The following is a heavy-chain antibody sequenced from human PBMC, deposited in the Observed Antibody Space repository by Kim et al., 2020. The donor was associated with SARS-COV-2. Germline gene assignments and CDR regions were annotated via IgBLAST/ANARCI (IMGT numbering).Heavy chain of an antibody. J-gene: IGHJ4*02. D-gene: IGHD3-10*01. V-gene: IGHV1-18*01. CDR3: ARERFGEFPFDY. Sequence: TKYVQKFQDRVTMTTDTSTRTAYLELGSLRSADTAVYYCARERFGEFPFDYWGQGTLVTVSS. CDR2: T.